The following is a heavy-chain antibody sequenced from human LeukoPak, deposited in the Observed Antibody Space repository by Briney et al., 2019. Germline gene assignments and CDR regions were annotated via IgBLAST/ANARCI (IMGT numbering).Heavy chain of an antibody. J-gene: IGHJ5*02. D-gene: IGHD6-13*01. Sequence: GGSLRLSSAASGFTFSSYGMSWVRQAPGKGLEWVSGISGSGGSIYHADSVKVRFTISRDNPKNTLYLQMNSLRAEDTAVYYCAKTNVAAADTGWFDPWGQGTLVTVSS. CDR2: ISGSGGSI. CDR3: AKTNVAAADTGWFDP. CDR1: GFTFSSYG. V-gene: IGHV3-23*01.